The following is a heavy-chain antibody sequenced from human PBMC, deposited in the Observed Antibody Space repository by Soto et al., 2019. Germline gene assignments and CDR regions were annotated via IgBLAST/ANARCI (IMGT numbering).Heavy chain of an antibody. CDR2: ISGSGGST. CDR3: AKANSYSSSWYGHDYYYGMDV. Sequence: GGSLRLSCAASVFTFSSYAMSWVRQAPGKGLEWVSAISGSGGSTYYADSVKGRFTISRDNSKNTLYLQMNSLRAEDTAVYYCAKANSYSSSWYGHDYYYGMDVWGQGTTVTVSS. J-gene: IGHJ6*02. D-gene: IGHD6-13*01. V-gene: IGHV3-23*01. CDR1: VFTFSSYA.